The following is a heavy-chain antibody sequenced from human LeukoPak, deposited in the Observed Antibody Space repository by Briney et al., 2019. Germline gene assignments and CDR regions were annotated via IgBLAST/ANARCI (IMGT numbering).Heavy chain of an antibody. CDR1: GFTFSGYA. D-gene: IGHD7-27*01. CDR2: ISDSSGST. J-gene: IGHJ4*02. Sequence: GGSLRLSCAASGFTFSGYAMSWARLAPGKGLEWVSTISDSSGSTHYADSVKGRFTISRDNSKNTLYLQMHSLRAEDSAVYYCANWGGTYWGQGTLVTVSS. CDR3: ANWGGTY. V-gene: IGHV3-23*01.